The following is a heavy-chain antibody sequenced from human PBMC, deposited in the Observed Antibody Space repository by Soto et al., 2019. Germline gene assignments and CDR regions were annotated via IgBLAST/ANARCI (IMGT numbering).Heavy chain of an antibody. CDR3: ARGLIAAAGPGFDY. CDR2: INADNGST. Sequence: ASVKVSCKASGYTFTSYAMHWVRQAPGQRLEWMGWINADNGSTKYSQKFQGWVTMTRDTSISTAYMELSRLRSDDTAVYYCARGLIAAAGPGFDYWGQGTLVTVSS. J-gene: IGHJ4*02. D-gene: IGHD6-13*01. V-gene: IGHV1-3*01. CDR1: GYTFTSYA.